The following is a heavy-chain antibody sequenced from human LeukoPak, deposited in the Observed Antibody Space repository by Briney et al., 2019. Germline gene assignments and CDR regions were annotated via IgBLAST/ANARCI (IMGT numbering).Heavy chain of an antibody. J-gene: IGHJ4*02. CDR3: ARDRSRSIDY. CDR1: GFTFSTYW. D-gene: IGHD6-6*01. V-gene: IGHV3-74*01. CDR2: INTDGSST. Sequence: PGGSLRLSCTASGFTFSTYWMHWVRQAPGKGLVWVSRINTDGSSTTYADSVKGRFTISRDNAKNTLYLQMNNLRAEDTAVYYCARDRSRSIDYWGQGTLVTVSS.